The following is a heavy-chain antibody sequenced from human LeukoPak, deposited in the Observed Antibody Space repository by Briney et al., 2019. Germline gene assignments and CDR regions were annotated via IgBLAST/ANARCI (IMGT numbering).Heavy chain of an antibody. Sequence: SETLSLTCTVSGYSISSGYYWGWIRQPPGKGLEWIGSIYHSGSTYYNPSLKSRVTISVDTSKNQFSLKLSSVTAADTAVYYCARHRGFSSSRRGPYNWFDPWGQGTLVTVSS. CDR2: IYHSGST. CDR1: GYSISSGYY. D-gene: IGHD6-13*01. CDR3: ARHRGFSSSRRGPYNWFDP. J-gene: IGHJ5*02. V-gene: IGHV4-38-2*02.